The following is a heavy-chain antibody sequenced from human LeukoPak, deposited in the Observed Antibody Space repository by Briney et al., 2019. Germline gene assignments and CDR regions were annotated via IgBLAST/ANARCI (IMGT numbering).Heavy chain of an antibody. Sequence: PGRSLRLSCTASGFTFGDYAMSWVRQAPGKGLEWVGFIRSKAYGSTTEYAASVKGRFTISRDDSKSIDYMQMHSMKNEDTAVYYCTRDHIVVVPAAPSYYYGMDVWGQGTTVTVSS. J-gene: IGHJ6*02. CDR2: IRSKAYGSTT. V-gene: IGHV3-49*04. CDR1: GFTFGDYA. D-gene: IGHD2-2*01. CDR3: TRDHIVVVPAAPSYYYGMDV.